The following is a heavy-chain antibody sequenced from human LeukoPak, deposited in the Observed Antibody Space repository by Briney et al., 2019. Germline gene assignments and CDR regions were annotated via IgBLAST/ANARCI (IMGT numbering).Heavy chain of an antibody. Sequence: SETLSLTCTVSGGSISSGSYYWSWIRQPAGKGLEWIERIYANGNTNYNPSLSSRVTISVDTSKKQFSLRLSSVTAADTAVYYCATLGFSSGYYYYFDHWGQGTLVTVSS. CDR3: ATLGFSSGYYYYFDH. CDR1: GGSISSGSYY. D-gene: IGHD3-22*01. V-gene: IGHV4-61*02. CDR2: IYANGNT. J-gene: IGHJ4*02.